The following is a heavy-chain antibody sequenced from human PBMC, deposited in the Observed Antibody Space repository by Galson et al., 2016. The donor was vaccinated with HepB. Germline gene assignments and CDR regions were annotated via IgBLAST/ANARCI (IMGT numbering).Heavy chain of an antibody. Sequence: ETLSLTCTVYGGSFSSFYWTWIRQPPGKGLEWIGEINHSGSTNYNPSLKSRVSVTVDTSKNQFSLKLTSVTAADTAIYYCARVPFYFGSGILDYWGQGTPVTVSS. J-gene: IGHJ4*02. CDR2: INHSGST. CDR1: GGSFSSFY. CDR3: ARVPFYFGSGILDY. D-gene: IGHD3-10*01. V-gene: IGHV4-34*01.